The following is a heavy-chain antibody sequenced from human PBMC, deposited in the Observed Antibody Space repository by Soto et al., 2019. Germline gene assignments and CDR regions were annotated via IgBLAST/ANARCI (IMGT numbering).Heavy chain of an antibody. CDR3: ARVQASKNRAFDI. Sequence: ASVKVSCKASGYTFTYYTVHWVRQAPGQRLEWMGWISAGDGNTKYSPNFQGRVTMTRNTSISTAYMELSSLRSEDTAVYYCARVQASKNRAFDIWGQGTMVTV. V-gene: IGHV1-3*01. J-gene: IGHJ3*02. CDR2: ISAGDGNT. CDR1: GYTFTYYT.